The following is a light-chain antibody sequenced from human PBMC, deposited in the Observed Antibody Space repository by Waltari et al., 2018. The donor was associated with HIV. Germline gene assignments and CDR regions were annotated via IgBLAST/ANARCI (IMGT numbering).Light chain of an antibody. V-gene: IGLV1-47*01. Sequence: SVLTQPPSASGTPGQRVTISCSGSTPNIGSNYVFWYQHLPGTAPKLLIHRNDQRPSGVPDRFSGSTSGTSASLAISGLRSEDEADYYCVAWDDSLRGVLFGGGTKVAVL. CDR1: TPNIGSNY. CDR3: VAWDDSLRGVL. CDR2: RND. J-gene: IGLJ2*01.